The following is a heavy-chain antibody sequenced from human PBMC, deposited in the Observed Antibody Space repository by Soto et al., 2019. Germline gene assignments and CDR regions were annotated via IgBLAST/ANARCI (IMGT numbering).Heavy chain of an antibody. Sequence: QVQLVQSGAEVKKPGSSVKISCKASGGTFSSYAISWVRHDPGQGREWMGGIIQTFGTANYVQKFQGRVTITAYESTSTDYMELSSLRSEDTAVYYCARGNIVVGTAPHPPYYYYGMDVWGQGTTVTVSS. CDR3: ARGNIVVGTAPHPPYYYYGMDV. CDR1: GGTFSSYA. V-gene: IGHV1-69*01. CDR2: IIQTFGTA. J-gene: IGHJ6*02. D-gene: IGHD2-21*02.